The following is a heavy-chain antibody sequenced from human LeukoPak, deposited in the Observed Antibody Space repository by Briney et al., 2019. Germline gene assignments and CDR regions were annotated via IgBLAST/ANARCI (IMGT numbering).Heavy chain of an antibody. V-gene: IGHV1-18*01. J-gene: IGHJ3*02. Sequence: GASVKVPCKASGYTFTSYGISWVRQAPGQGLEWMGWISGYNGNTNYAQNLQGRVTMTTDTSTSTVYMELRSLRSDDTAVYYCARVQIVVVTGSYYPDAFDIWGQGTMVTVSS. CDR2: ISGYNGNT. D-gene: IGHD2-21*02. CDR1: GYTFTSYG. CDR3: ARVQIVVVTGSYYPDAFDI.